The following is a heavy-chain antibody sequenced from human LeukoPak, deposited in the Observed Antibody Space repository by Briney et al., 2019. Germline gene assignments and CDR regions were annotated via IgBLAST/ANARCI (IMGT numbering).Heavy chain of an antibody. CDR3: ARATMVRGVIVLSAFDI. D-gene: IGHD3-10*01. J-gene: IGHJ3*02. Sequence: ASVKVSCKASGGTFSSYAISWVRQAPGQGLEWMGRIIPIFGTANYAQKFQGRVTITTDESTGTAYMELSSLRSEDTAVYYCARATMVRGVIVLSAFDIWGQGTMVTVSS. V-gene: IGHV1-69*05. CDR2: IIPIFGTA. CDR1: GGTFSSYA.